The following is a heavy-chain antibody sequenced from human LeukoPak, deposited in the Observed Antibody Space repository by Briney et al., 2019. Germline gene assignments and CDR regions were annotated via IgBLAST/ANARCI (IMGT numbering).Heavy chain of an antibody. J-gene: IGHJ1*01. CDR1: GFTFSSYA. D-gene: IGHD6-13*01. Sequence: PGGSLRLSCAASGFTFSSYAMSWVRQAPGKGLEWVSAISGSGGSTYYADSVKGRFTISRDNSKNTLYLQMNSLRAEDTAVYYCAKDLLDSSSWYFGYFQHWGQGTLVTVSS. CDR2: ISGSGGST. V-gene: IGHV3-23*01. CDR3: AKDLLDSSSWYFGYFQH.